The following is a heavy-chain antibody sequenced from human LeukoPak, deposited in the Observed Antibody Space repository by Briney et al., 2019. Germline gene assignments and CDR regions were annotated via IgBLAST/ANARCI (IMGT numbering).Heavy chain of an antibody. Sequence: PSETLSLTCTVSGGSISTFYWSWIRQPPGKGLEWIGYIYYTGNTNYNPSLKSRVTISVDTSKNQFSLKLSSVTAADTAVYYCARGGVGAWAQKYFQHWGQGTLVTVSS. CDR2: IYYTGNT. CDR1: GGSISTFY. J-gene: IGHJ1*01. CDR3: ARGGVGAWAQKYFQH. V-gene: IGHV4-59*12. D-gene: IGHD1-26*01.